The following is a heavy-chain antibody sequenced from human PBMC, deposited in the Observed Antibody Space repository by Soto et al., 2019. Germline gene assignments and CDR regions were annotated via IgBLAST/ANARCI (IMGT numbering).Heavy chain of an antibody. Sequence: GESLKISCKGSGYSFTSYWIGWVRQMPGKGLEWMGIIYPGDSDTRYSPSFQGQVTISADKSISTAYLQWSSLKASDTAMYYCARHGRYSYGFPYYYYYYMDVWGKGTTVTVSS. CDR3: ARHGRYSYGFPYYYYYYMDV. J-gene: IGHJ6*03. V-gene: IGHV5-51*01. CDR2: IYPGDSDT. CDR1: GYSFTSYW. D-gene: IGHD5-18*01.